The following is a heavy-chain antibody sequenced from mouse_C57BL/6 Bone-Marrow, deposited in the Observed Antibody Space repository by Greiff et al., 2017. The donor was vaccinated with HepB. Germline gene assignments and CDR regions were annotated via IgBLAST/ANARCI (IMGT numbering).Heavy chain of an antibody. Sequence: EVKLLESGPGLVKPSQSLSLTCSVTGYSITSGYYWNWIRQFPGNKLEWMGYISYDGSNNYNPSLKNRISITRDTSKNQFFLKLNSVTTEDTATYYCAREGIVMPMDYWGQGTSVTVSS. CDR3: AREGIVMPMDY. D-gene: IGHD2-5*01. V-gene: IGHV3-6*01. CDR1: GYSITSGYY. J-gene: IGHJ4*01. CDR2: ISYDGSN.